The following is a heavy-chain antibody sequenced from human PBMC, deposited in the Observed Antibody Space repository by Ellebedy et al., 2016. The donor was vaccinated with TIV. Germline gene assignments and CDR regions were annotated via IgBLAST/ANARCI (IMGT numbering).Heavy chain of an antibody. CDR2: IGSRTYFV. J-gene: IGHJ4*02. D-gene: IGHD6-13*01. CDR1: GFTFSTYS. CDR3: ARYSGYSSSWYYFDS. Sequence: GESLKISCAASGFTFSTYSMNWVRQAPGKGLEWVSYIGSRTYFVYYADSVKGRFTISRDNAKNSLYLQLNSLRAEDKAGYYCARYSGYSSSWYYFDSWGQGTLVTVSS. V-gene: IGHV3-21*05.